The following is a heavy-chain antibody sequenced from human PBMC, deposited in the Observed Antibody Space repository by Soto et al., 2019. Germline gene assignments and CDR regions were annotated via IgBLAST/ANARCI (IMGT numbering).Heavy chain of an antibody. D-gene: IGHD4-17*01. CDR2: IHYSGST. V-gene: IGHV4-59*01. J-gene: IGHJ4*02. CDR3: ASTVTTSPTTTDY. Sequence: LQESGPGLGEALGALSLTRTVSGCLLSKYLWSWVPQAPGEGLEWIGYIHYSGSTNYNPSLKSRVTISVDTSKNQFSLKLSSVTAADTAVYYCASTVTTSPTTTDYWGQGTLVTVSS. CDR1: GCLLSKYL.